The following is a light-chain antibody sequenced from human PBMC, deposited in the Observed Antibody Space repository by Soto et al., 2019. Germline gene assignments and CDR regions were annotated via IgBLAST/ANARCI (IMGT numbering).Light chain of an antibody. CDR1: TGAVTSDYF. J-gene: IGLJ1*01. CDR3: LLFYGGVHI. CDR2: RVS. V-gene: IGLV7-43*01. Sequence: QAVVTREPSLTVSPGGPVTLTCACSTGAVTSDYFPNWFQQKPGQAPRALIYRVSNRHSWTPARFSGSLLGGKAALTLSTVQPEDEADYYCLLFYGGVHIFGGGTKVTVL.